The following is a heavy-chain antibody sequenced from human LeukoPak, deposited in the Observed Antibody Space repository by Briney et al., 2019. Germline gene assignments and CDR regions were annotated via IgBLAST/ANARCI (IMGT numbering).Heavy chain of an antibody. CDR2: IYFSGST. D-gene: IGHD2-15*01. Sequence: SETLSLTCTVSADSISSYYWGWVRQPPGKGLEWIGYIYFSGSTNYNPSRKSRVTISVNASKNQFSLKLSSVTAADTAVYYCARALTYCSTVSCTYFDYWGQGTLVTVSS. J-gene: IGHJ4*02. CDR1: ADSISSYY. CDR3: ARALTYCSTVSCTYFDY. V-gene: IGHV4-59*01.